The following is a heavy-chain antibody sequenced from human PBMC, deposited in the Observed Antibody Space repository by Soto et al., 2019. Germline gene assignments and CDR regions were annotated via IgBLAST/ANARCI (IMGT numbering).Heavy chain of an antibody. D-gene: IGHD6-6*01. CDR3: ARDRMGSSPPRA. CDR1: GGSIRTTRYY. Sequence: SETLSLTCTVSGGSIRTTRYYWSWIRQHPGKGLEWIAYIYHSGSTYYNPSLKSRVAMSVDTSSNQFSLSLSSVTAADTAVYFCARDRMGSSPPRAWGQGILVTVSS. CDR2: IYHSGST. J-gene: IGHJ5*02. V-gene: IGHV4-31*03.